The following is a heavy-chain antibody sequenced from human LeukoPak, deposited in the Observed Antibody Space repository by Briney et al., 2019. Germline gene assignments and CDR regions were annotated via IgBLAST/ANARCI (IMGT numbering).Heavy chain of an antibody. CDR2: IKSKTDGGTT. Sequence: GGSLRLSCAASGFTFSNAWMSWVRQAPGKGLEWVGRIKSKTDGGTTDYAAPVKGRFTISRDDSKNTLYLQMNSLKTEDTAVYYCTTADHPYYYGSGSYWGYFDYWGQGTLVTVSS. CDR1: GFTFSNAW. V-gene: IGHV3-15*01. J-gene: IGHJ4*02. CDR3: TTADHPYYYGSGSYWGYFDY. D-gene: IGHD3-10*01.